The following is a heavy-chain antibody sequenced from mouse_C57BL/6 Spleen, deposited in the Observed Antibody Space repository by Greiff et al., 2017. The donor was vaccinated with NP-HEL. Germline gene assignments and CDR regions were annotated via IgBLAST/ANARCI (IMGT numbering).Heavy chain of an antibody. D-gene: IGHD2-3*01. V-gene: IGHV7-3*01. CDR3: AGGWLLKFDY. Sequence: EVKLVESGGGLVQPGGSLSLSCAASGFTFTDYYMSWVRQPPGKALEWLGFIRNKANGYTTEYSASVKGRFTISRDNSQSILYLRMDALGDEGSATYYCAGGWLLKFDYWGQGTTLTVSS. CDR2: IRNKANGYTT. CDR1: GFTFTDYY. J-gene: IGHJ2*01.